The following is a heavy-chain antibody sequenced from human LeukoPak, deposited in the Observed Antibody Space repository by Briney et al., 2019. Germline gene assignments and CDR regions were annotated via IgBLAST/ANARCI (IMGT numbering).Heavy chain of an antibody. CDR1: GGSFSGFY. J-gene: IGHJ5*02. D-gene: IGHD2-8*01. CDR2: INHSGST. V-gene: IGHV4-34*01. CDR3: ARGGGYCTNNVCPPWFDP. Sequence: SETLSLTCAVYGGSFSGFYWNWIRQPPGKGLEWIGEINHSGSTHYSPSLKSRLSISVDPSKNQFSLKLSSVTAADTAVYYCARGGGYCTNNVCPPWFDPWGQGALVTVSS.